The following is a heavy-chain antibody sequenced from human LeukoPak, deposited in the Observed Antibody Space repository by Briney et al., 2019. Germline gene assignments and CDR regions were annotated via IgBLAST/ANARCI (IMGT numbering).Heavy chain of an antibody. Sequence: GASVKVSCKASGYIFNGYYMHWVRQAPGQGLEWMGWINPNSGGTNYAQKFQGRVTMTRDTSISTAYMELSRLRSDDTAVYYCARVRGYCSGGSCYQDAFDIWGQGTMVTVSS. J-gene: IGHJ3*02. V-gene: IGHV1-2*02. CDR2: INPNSGGT. D-gene: IGHD2-15*01. CDR3: ARVRGYCSGGSCYQDAFDI. CDR1: GYIFNGYY.